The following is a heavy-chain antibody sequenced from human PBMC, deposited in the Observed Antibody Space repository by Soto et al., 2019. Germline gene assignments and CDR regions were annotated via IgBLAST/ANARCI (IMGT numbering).Heavy chain of an antibody. D-gene: IGHD4-17*01. V-gene: IGHV4-34*01. Sequence: SETLSLTCAVYGGSFSGYYWSWVRQPPGKGLEWIGEINHSGITNLNPSLKSRVSISVDTSKKQFSLKLSSVTAADTAVYFCAAHLKTTVTAYWYFDLWGRGTLVTVSS. CDR1: GGSFSGYY. CDR3: AAHLKTTVTAYWYFDL. J-gene: IGHJ2*01. CDR2: INHSGIT.